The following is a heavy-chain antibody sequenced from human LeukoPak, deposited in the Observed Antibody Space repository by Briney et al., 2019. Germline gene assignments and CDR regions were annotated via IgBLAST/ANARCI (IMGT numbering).Heavy chain of an antibody. V-gene: IGHV1-46*01. CDR2: INPSGGST. CDR1: GYTFTSYY. D-gene: IGHD3-16*02. Sequence: ASVKVSCKASGYTFTSYYMHWVRQAPGQGLEWMGIINPSGGSTSYAQKFQGRVTMTRDTSTSTAYMELSSLRSEDTAVYYCARLPRAGIMITFGGVIANIDGWGQGTLVTVSS. CDR3: ARLPRAGIMITFGGVIANIDG. J-gene: IGHJ4*02.